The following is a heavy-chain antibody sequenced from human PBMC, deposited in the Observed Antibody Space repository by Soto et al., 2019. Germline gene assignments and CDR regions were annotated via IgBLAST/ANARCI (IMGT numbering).Heavy chain of an antibody. D-gene: IGHD3-10*01. CDR3: AKDSRDWSGYSRITMVRGVIPY. CDR2: ISGSGGST. Sequence: GGSLRLSCAASGFTFSSYAMSWVRQAPGKGLEWVSAISGSGGSTYYADSVKGRFTISRDNSKNTLYLQMNSLRAEDTAVYYCAKDSRDWSGYSRITMVRGVIPYWGQGTLVTVSS. V-gene: IGHV3-23*01. CDR1: GFTFSSYA. J-gene: IGHJ4*02.